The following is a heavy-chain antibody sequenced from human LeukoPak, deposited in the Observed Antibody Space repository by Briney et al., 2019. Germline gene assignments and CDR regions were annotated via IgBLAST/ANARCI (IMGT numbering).Heavy chain of an antibody. D-gene: IGHD3-22*01. CDR3: ARVGDYYDSSGYYSHFDY. V-gene: IGHV4-59*01. J-gene: IGHJ4*02. CDR2: IYYSGST. CDR1: GGSISSYY. Sequence: KPSETLSLTCTVSGGSISSYYWSWIRQPPGKGLEWIGYIYYSGSTNYNPSLKSRVTISVDTSKNQFSLKLSSVTAADTAVYYCARVGDYYDSSGYYSHFDYWGQGTLVTVSS.